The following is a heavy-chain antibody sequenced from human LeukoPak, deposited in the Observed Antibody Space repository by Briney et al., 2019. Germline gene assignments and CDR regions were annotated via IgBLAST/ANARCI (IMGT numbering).Heavy chain of an antibody. CDR1: GFTFDDYA. V-gene: IGHV3-43D*03. CDR3: AKASVRGVISEYYYYYGMDV. D-gene: IGHD3-10*01. J-gene: IGHJ6*02. Sequence: GGSLRLSCAASGFTFDDYAMHWVRQAPGKGLEWVSLISWDGGSTYYADSVKGRFTISRDNSKNSLYLQMNSLRAEDTALYYCAKASVRGVISEYYYYYGMDVWGQGTMVTVSS. CDR2: ISWDGGST.